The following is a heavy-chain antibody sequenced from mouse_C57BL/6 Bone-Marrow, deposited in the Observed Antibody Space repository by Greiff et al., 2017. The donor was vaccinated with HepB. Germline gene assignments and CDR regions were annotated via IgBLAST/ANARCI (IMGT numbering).Heavy chain of an antibody. CDR2: IWRGGST. D-gene: IGHD2-3*01. CDR3: AKHGYYYYYAMDY. CDR1: GFSLTSYG. J-gene: IGHJ4*01. Sequence: VKLMESGPGLVQPSQSLSITCTVSGFSLTSYGVHWVRQSPGKGLEWLGVIWRGGSTDYNAAFMSRLSITKDNSKSQVFFKMNSLQADDTAIYYCAKHGYYYYYAMDYWGQGTSVTVSS. V-gene: IGHV2-5*01.